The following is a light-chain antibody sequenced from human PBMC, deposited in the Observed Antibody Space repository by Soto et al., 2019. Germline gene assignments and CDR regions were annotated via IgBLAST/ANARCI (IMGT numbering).Light chain of an antibody. CDR2: DVS. J-gene: IGLJ1*01. CDR1: SSDIGAYNY. Sequence: QSALTQPASVSGSPGQSITISCTGTSSDIGAYNYDSWYQQHHPGEAPKLIIYDVSHRPPWVSNRFSGSKSGNTASLTISGLQTEDEADYYCSSYTSATTYVFGSGTKLTVL. V-gene: IGLV2-14*03. CDR3: SSYTSATTYV.